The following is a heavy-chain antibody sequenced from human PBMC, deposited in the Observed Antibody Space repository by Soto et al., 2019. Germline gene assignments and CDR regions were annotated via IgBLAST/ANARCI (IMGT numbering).Heavy chain of an antibody. V-gene: IGHV3-48*01. Sequence: PGGSLRLSCAASGFTFSSYSMNWVRQAPGKGLEWVSYISSSSSTIYYADSVKGRFTISRDNSKNTLYLQMNSLRAEDTAVYYCAKGSYYYDSSGHFDYWGQGTLVTVSS. CDR2: ISSSSSTI. CDR3: AKGSYYYDSSGHFDY. D-gene: IGHD3-22*01. CDR1: GFTFSSYS. J-gene: IGHJ4*02.